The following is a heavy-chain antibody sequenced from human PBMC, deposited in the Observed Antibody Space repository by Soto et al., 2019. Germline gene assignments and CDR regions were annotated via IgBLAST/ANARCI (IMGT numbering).Heavy chain of an antibody. CDR2: IIPIFGTA. CDR1: GGTFSSYA. CDR3: ARARDSSSPNNAFDY. Sequence: ASVKVSCKASGGTFSSYAISWVRQAPGQGLEWMGGIIPIFGTATYAQKFQGRVTITAEESTSTAYMELSSLRSEDTAVYYCARARDSSSPNNAFDYWGQGTLVTVSS. D-gene: IGHD6-13*01. J-gene: IGHJ4*02. V-gene: IGHV1-69*13.